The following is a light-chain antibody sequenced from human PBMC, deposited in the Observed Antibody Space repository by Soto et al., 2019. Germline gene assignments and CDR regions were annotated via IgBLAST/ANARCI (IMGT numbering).Light chain of an antibody. J-gene: IGKJ5*01. CDR1: QSVSNDY. CDR3: QQYGSSPIT. CDR2: GAS. Sequence: ENVLTQSPGTLSLSPGERATLSCRASQSVSNDYLAWYQQKSGQAPRLLIHGASSRATGIPDRLSGSGSGTDFTLTISRLEPEDFAVYYCQQYGSSPITFGQGTRLEIK. V-gene: IGKV3-20*01.